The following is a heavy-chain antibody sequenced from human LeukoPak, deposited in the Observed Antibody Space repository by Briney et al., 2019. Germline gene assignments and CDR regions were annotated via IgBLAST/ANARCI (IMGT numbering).Heavy chain of an antibody. CDR3: ARVSSSWCGDCFDY. Sequence: PGGSLRLSCAASGFTFDDYGMSWVRQAPRKGLEWVSGINWNGGSTGYADSVKGRFTISRDNAKNSLYLQMNSLRAEDTALYYCARVSSSWCGDCFDYWGQGTLVTVSS. J-gene: IGHJ4*02. CDR1: GFTFDDYG. V-gene: IGHV3-20*04. CDR2: INWNGGST. D-gene: IGHD6-13*01.